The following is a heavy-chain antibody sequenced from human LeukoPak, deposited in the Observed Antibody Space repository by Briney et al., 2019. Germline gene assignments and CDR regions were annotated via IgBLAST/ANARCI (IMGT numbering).Heavy chain of an antibody. CDR1: GGSISSGGYS. Sequence: SETLSLTCAVSGGSISSGGYSWSWIRQPPGKGLEWIGYIYHSGSTYYNPSLKSRVTISVDRSKNQFSLKLSSVTAADTAVYYCARASGNYYHGMDVWGQGTTVTVSS. CDR2: IYHSGST. J-gene: IGHJ6*02. V-gene: IGHV4-30-2*01. D-gene: IGHD6-6*01. CDR3: ARASGNYYHGMDV.